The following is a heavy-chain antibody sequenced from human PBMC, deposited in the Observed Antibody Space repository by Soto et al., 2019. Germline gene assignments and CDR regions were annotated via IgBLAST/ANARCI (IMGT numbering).Heavy chain of an antibody. J-gene: IGHJ6*03. CDR1: GFTFSSYA. Sequence: GGSLRLSCAASGFTFSSYAMSWVRQAPGKGLEWVSAISGSGGSTYYADSVKGRFTISRDNSKNTLYLQMNSLRAEDTAVYYCAKDGETGDDYYYYDMDVWGKGTTVTVSS. CDR3: AKDGETGDDYYYYDMDV. CDR2: ISGSGGST. D-gene: IGHD7-27*01. V-gene: IGHV3-23*01.